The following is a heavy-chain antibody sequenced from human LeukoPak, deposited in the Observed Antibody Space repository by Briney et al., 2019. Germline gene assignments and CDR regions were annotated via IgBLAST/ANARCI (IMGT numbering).Heavy chain of an antibody. CDR1: GGSISSYY. D-gene: IGHD3-10*01. Sequence: SETLSLTCTVSGGSISSYYWSWIRQPAGKGLEWIGRIYTSGGTNYNPSLKSRVTMSVDTSKNQFSRKLSSVAAADTAVYYCARDAVPLWFRAPVSDYYYYYMDVWGKGTTVTVSS. CDR2: IYTSGGT. J-gene: IGHJ6*03. CDR3: ARDAVPLWFRAPVSDYYYYYMDV. V-gene: IGHV4-4*07.